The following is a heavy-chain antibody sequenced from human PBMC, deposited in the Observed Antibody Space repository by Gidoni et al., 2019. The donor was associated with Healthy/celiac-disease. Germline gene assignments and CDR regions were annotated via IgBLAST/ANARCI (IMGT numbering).Heavy chain of an antibody. D-gene: IGHD3-16*02. CDR3: ARDDYVWGSYRYANAPSRRYYYYGMDV. CDR1: GGSFSGYY. J-gene: IGHJ6*02. CDR2: INHSGST. V-gene: IGHV4-34*01. Sequence: QVQLQQWGAGLLKPLETLSLTCAVYGGSFSGYYWSWIRQPPGKGLEWIGEINHSGSTNYNPSLKSRVTISVDTSKNQFSLTLSSVTAADTAVYYCARDDYVWGSYRYANAPSRRYYYYGMDVWGQGTTVTVSS.